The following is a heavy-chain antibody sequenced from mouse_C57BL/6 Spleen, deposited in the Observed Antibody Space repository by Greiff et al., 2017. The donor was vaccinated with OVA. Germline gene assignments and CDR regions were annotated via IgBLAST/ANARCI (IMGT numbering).Heavy chain of an antibody. J-gene: IGHJ2*01. CDR3: TTLEGELRRYFDY. CDR2: IDPENGDT. V-gene: IGHV14-4*01. CDR1: GFNIKDDY. D-gene: IGHD4-1*01. Sequence: VHVKQSGAELVRPGASVKLSCTASGFNIKDDYMHWVKQRPEQGLEWIGWIDPENGDTEYASKFQGKATITADTSSNTAYLQLSSLTSEDTAVYYCTTLEGELRRYFDYWGQGTTLTVSS.